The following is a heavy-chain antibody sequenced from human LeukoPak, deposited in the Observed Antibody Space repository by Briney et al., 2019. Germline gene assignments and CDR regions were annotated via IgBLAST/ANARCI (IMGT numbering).Heavy chain of an antibody. CDR2: SDTGSGT. CDR1: GFTFSSYA. Sequence: GGSLRLSCAASGFTFSSYAMNWVRQAPGKGPEWVSGSDTGSGTHYADSVKGRFTISRDNSKNTLYLQMNSLRAEDTAVYYCAKGRQSGSPRFSHYFDHWGQGTLVTVSS. J-gene: IGHJ4*02. CDR3: AKGRQSGSPRFSHYFDH. V-gene: IGHV3-23*01. D-gene: IGHD1-26*01.